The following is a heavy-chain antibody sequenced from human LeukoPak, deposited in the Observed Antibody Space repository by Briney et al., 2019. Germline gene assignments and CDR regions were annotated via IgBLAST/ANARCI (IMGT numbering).Heavy chain of an antibody. CDR1: GGSISSYY. CDR3: ARLRAFDWLYPFDP. V-gene: IGHV4-59*08. Sequence: SETLSLTCTVSGGSISSYYWSWIRQPPGKGLEWIGYIYYSGSTNYNPSLKSRVTISVDTSKNQFSLKLSSVTAADTAVYYCARLRAFDWLYPFDPWGQGTLVTVSP. J-gene: IGHJ5*02. CDR2: IYYSGST. D-gene: IGHD3-9*01.